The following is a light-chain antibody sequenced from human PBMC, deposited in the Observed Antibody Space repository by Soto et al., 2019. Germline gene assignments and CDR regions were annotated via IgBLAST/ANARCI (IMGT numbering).Light chain of an antibody. CDR1: QSVSSY. V-gene: IGKV3-11*01. J-gene: IGKJ5*01. CDR3: QQYYNWPRT. Sequence: IVLTQSRATLSLSPGERATLSCRASQSVSSYLAWYQQKPGQAPRLLIYDASNRATGIPARFSGSGSGTDFTLTINSLQAEDSAVYYCQQYYNWPRTFGQGTRLEIK. CDR2: DAS.